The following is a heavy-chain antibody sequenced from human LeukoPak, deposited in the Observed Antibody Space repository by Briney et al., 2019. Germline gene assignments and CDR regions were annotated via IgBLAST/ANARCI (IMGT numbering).Heavy chain of an antibody. V-gene: IGHV3-74*03. CDR3: ARAAAGLDY. D-gene: IGHD2-15*01. Sequence: PGGSLRLSCTASGFTFTNHWMHWVRQAPGKGLVWVSRINYYGTTTMYADSVKGRFTISRDNAKNTLYLQMNSLRAEDTAVYYCARAAAGLDYWGQGTLVTVSS. J-gene: IGHJ4*02. CDR2: INYYGTTT. CDR1: GFTFTNHW.